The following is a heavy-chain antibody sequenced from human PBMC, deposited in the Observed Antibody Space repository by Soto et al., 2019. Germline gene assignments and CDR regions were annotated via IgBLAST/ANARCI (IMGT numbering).Heavy chain of an antibody. Sequence: QVQLQQWGAGLLKPSETLSLTCAVYGGSFSGYYWNWIRHPPGKGLEWIGEIDHSGSTTYNPSLKSRVTISGDRSKNQFSLKLSSVAAADTAAYYCARGVAYAGVDYWGQGALVTVSS. CDR1: GGSFSGYY. CDR3: ARGVAYAGVDY. V-gene: IGHV4-34*01. J-gene: IGHJ4*02. D-gene: IGHD7-27*01. CDR2: IDHSGST.